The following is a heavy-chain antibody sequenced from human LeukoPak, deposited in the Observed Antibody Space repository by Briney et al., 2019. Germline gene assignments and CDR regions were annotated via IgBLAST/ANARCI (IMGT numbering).Heavy chain of an antibody. CDR3: IVFGDSNH. V-gene: IGHV3-23*01. CDR1: GFTFSSYA. Sequence: PGGSLRLSCAASGFTFSSYAMSWVRQAPGKGLEWVSAISGSGGSTYYADSAKGRFTISRDTSKNTLYLQINSLRVEDTAVYYCIVFGDSNHWGQGTLVTVSS. J-gene: IGHJ5*02. CDR2: ISGSGGST. D-gene: IGHD4-17*01.